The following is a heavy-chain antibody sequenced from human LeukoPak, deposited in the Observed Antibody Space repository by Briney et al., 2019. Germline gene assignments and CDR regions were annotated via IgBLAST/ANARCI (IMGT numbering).Heavy chain of an antibody. D-gene: IGHD3-3*01. V-gene: IGHV4-39*01. CDR3: ARQRTSGSASNLRVAQIDS. Sequence: SETLSLTCTVSGGSISSSSHYWAWIRQSPGTGLEWIGSIYYSGSTYYNPSLKSRATISVDTSKNQISLKVSSVTAADSALYFCARQRTSGSASNLRVAQIDSWGQGTLVTVSS. J-gene: IGHJ4*02. CDR1: GGSISSSSHY. CDR2: IYYSGST.